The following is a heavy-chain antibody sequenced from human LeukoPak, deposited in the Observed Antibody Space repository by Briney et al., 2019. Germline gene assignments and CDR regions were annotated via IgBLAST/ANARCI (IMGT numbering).Heavy chain of an antibody. D-gene: IGHD6-19*01. J-gene: IGHJ6*02. V-gene: IGHV1-8*01. CDR3: ARGSSQYSSGWYRGNYYYGMDV. Sequence: ASVKVSCKASGYTFTSYDINWVRQATGQGLEWMGWMNPNSGNTGYAQKFQGRVTMTRSTSISTAYMELSSLRSEDTAVYYCARGSSQYSSGWYRGNYYYGMDVWGQGTTVTVSS. CDR2: MNPNSGNT. CDR1: GYTFTSYD.